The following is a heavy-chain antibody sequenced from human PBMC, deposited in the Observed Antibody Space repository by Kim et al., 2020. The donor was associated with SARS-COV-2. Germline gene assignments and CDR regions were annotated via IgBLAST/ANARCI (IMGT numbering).Heavy chain of an antibody. Sequence: ADSVKGRCTISRDNSKNSLYLQMNSLRAEDTAVYYCARELYSSGWYPGYWGQGTLVTVSS. D-gene: IGHD6-19*01. V-gene: IGHV3-66*01. J-gene: IGHJ4*02. CDR3: ARELYSSGWYPGY.